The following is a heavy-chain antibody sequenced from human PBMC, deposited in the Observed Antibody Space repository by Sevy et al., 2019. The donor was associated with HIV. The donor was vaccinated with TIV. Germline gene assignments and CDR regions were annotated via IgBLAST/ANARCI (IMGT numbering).Heavy chain of an antibody. CDR1: GFIFSDYY. V-gene: IGHV3-11*01. CDR2: ISGSGNTI. CDR3: ARAGGSWALRY. Sequence: GSLRLSCAASGFIFSDYYMSWIRQAPGKGLEWVSYISGSGNTIYNTDSVKGRFTISRDNAKDSLYLQMNSLRAEDTAVYYCARAGGSWALRYWGQGSLVTVSS. J-gene: IGHJ4*02. D-gene: IGHD1-26*01.